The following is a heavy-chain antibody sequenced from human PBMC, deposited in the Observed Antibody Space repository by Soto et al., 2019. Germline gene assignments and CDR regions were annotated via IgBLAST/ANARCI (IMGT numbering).Heavy chain of an antibody. CDR2: ISGSGATT. CDR1: GFTFNTYA. V-gene: IGHV3-23*01. Sequence: EVQLLESGGGLVQPGESLTLSCAASGFTFNTYAMTWARRAPGKGLEWVSAISGSGATTYVADSVKGRFTISRDNSKDTLYLQMNSLRAEDTAIYYCSKGRGGGYYCYGLDVWGQGTTVTGSS. D-gene: IGHD3-10*01. J-gene: IGHJ6*02. CDR3: SKGRGGGYYCYGLDV.